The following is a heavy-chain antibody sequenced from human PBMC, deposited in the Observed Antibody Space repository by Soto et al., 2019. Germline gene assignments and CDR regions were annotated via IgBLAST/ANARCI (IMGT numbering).Heavy chain of an antibody. CDR3: ARDREYYDSSGEDWYFDL. CDR1: GGTFSSYA. CDR2: IIPIFGTA. J-gene: IGHJ2*01. V-gene: IGHV1-69*12. Sequence: QVQLVQSGAEVKKPGSSVKVSCKASGGTFSSYAISWVRQAPGQGLEWMGGIIPIFGTANYAQKFQGRVTITADESTSTAYMELSSLRSEDTAVYYCARDREYYDSSGEDWYFDLWGRGTLVTVSS. D-gene: IGHD3-22*01.